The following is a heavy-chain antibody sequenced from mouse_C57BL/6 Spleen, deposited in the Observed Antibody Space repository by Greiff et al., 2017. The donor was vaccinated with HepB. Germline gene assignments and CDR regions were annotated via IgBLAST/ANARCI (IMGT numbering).Heavy chain of an antibody. CDR1: GYSITSGYY. Sequence: EVQLQQSGPGLVKPSQSLSLTCSVTGYSITSGYYWKWIRQLAGNKLEGMGYISYDGSNNNNPSLKNRISITRDTSKNHFFLKLNSVTTEDTSTYCCARVGGYGGFAYWGQGTLVTVSS. J-gene: IGHJ3*01. D-gene: IGHD2-2*01. CDR3: ARVGGYGGFAY. V-gene: IGHV3-6*01. CDR2: ISYDGSN.